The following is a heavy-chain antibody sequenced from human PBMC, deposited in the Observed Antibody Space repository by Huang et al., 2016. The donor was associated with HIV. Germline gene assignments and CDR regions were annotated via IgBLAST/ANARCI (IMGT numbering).Heavy chain of an antibody. D-gene: IGHD1-1*01. CDR1: GGSFSGYY. Sequence: QVQLQQWGAGLLKPSETLSLTCAVYGGSFSGYYWSWIRQSPGKGLEWFGEINHSGSTNYNPSLRVRLTISVDKSKNQVSLKLSSVTAADTAVYYCARERMMSWLDDHDAFDIWGQGTMVTVSS. CDR3: ARERMMSWLDDHDAFDI. J-gene: IGHJ3*02. CDR2: INHSGST. V-gene: IGHV4-34*01.